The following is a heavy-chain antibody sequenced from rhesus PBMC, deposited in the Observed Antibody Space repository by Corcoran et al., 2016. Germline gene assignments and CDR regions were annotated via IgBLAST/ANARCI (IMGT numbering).Heavy chain of an antibody. D-gene: IGHD6-25*01. CDR3: AKDEAAAGSFDY. CDR1: GGSISRYW. Sequence: QVQLQESGPGVVKPSETLSLTCAVSGGSISRYWWGWSRPPPGKGLGWIGQISGGSVTTSTTPALTSRVTISSDTSKNQFSLKLSSVTAADTAVYYCAKDEAAAGSFDYWGQGVLVTVSS. V-gene: IGHV4-147*01. CDR2: ISGGSVTT. J-gene: IGHJ4*01.